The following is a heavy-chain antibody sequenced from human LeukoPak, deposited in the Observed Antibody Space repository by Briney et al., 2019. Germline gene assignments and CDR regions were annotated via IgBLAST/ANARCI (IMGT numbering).Heavy chain of an antibody. J-gene: IGHJ4*02. Sequence: GASVKVSCMASGYTFTSYGISWVRQAPGQGLEWMGWISAYNGNTNYAQKLQGRVTMTTDTSTSTAYMELRSLRSDDTAVYYCARDLYDYVWGSYRDIYFDYWGQGTLVTVSS. D-gene: IGHD3-16*02. CDR2: ISAYNGNT. V-gene: IGHV1-18*01. CDR3: ARDLYDYVWGSYRDIYFDY. CDR1: GYTFTSYG.